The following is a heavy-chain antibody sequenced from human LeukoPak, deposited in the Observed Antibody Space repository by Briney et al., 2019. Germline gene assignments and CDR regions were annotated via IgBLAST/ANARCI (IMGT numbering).Heavy chain of an antibody. V-gene: IGHV4-34*01. Sequence: SETLSLTCAVYGGSFRGYYWSWLRQPPGKGLEWIGEINHSGSTNYNPSLKSRVTISVDTSKNQFSLKLSSVTAADTAVYYCARISSITGTTSGYYYGMDVWGQGTTVTVSS. J-gene: IGHJ6*02. CDR3: ARISSITGTTSGYYYGMDV. CDR2: INHSGST. CDR1: GGSFRGYY. D-gene: IGHD1-7*01.